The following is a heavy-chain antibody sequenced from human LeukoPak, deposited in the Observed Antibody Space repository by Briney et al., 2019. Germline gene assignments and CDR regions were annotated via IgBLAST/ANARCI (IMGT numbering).Heavy chain of an antibody. CDR3: ARDRGQLGDYYYYYYMDV. D-gene: IGHD6-6*01. CDR1: GGSISSGSHF. CDR2: IYPSGST. J-gene: IGHJ6*03. V-gene: IGHV4-61*02. Sequence: KASETLSLTCTVSGGSISSGSHFWSWIRQPAGKGLEWIGRIYPSGSTNYNPSLKSRLTISVDTSKNQFSLKLSSVTAADTAVYYCARDRGQLGDYYYYYYMDVWGKGTTVTVSS.